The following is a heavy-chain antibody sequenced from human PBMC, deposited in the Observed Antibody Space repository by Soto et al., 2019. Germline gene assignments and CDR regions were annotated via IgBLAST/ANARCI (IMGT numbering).Heavy chain of an antibody. CDR1: GFTFSSYS. V-gene: IGHV3-21*01. D-gene: IGHD4-17*01. CDR2: ITSTSSYI. J-gene: IGHJ3*02. CDR3: ARSRGTYGEATEDAFDI. Sequence: GGSLRLSCAASGFTFSSYSVNWVRQAPGKGLEWVSFITSTSSYIYYADSVKGRFTISRDNAKNSLYLQMNSLRAEDTAVYYCARSRGTYGEATEDAFDIWGQGTMVTVSS.